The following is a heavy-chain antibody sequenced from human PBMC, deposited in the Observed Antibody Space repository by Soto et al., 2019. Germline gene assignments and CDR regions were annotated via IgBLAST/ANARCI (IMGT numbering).Heavy chain of an antibody. D-gene: IGHD3-22*01. CDR1: GYTFTSYA. Sequence: ASVKVSCKASGYTFTSYAMHWVRQAPGQRLEWMGWINAGNGNTKYSQKFQGRVTMTTDTSTSTAYMELRSLTSDDTAIYYCARDTYDTTGYPLDYWGQGTLVTVSS. CDR3: ARDTYDTTGYPLDY. V-gene: IGHV1-3*01. CDR2: INAGNGNT. J-gene: IGHJ4*02.